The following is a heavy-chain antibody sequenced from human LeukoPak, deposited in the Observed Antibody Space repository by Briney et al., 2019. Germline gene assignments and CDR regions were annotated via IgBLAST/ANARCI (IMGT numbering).Heavy chain of an antibody. CDR2: IKQDGSEK. V-gene: IGHV3-7*01. D-gene: IGHD1-26*01. Sequence: GGSLRLSCTASEFTFSSYWMSWVRQAPGKGLEWVANIKQDGSEKDYVDSVKGRFTISRDNAKNSLYLQMNNLRAEDTAVYYCVRDLGGRSGHWGQGTLVTVSS. J-gene: IGHJ4*02. CDR3: VRDLGGRSGH. CDR1: EFTFSSYW.